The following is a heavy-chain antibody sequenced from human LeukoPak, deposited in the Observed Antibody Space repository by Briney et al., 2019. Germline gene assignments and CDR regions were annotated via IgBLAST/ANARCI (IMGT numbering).Heavy chain of an antibody. CDR3: ARDRKGALNYGMDV. CDR1: GFTFSSYW. Sequence: PGGSLRLSCAASGFTFSSYWMSWARQALGKGLEWVANIKQDGSEKYYVDSVKGRFTISRDNAKNSLYLQMNSLRAEDTAVYYCARDRKGALNYGMDVWGQGTTVTVSS. J-gene: IGHJ6*02. CDR2: IKQDGSEK. V-gene: IGHV3-7*01.